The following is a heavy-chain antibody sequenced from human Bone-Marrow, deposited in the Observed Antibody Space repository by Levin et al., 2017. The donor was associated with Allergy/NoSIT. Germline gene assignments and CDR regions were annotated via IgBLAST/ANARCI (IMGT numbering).Heavy chain of an antibody. Sequence: GGSLRLSCAASGFTFRGYGFHWVRQAPGKGLEWVAVIWLDGRSQHYADSVKGRFTISRDNSQNTLWLQMNSLRAEDTAIYYCARGIIGDVRVAHKEAFDIWGQGTMVSVSS. J-gene: IGHJ3*02. V-gene: IGHV3-33*01. CDR3: ARGIIGDVRVAHKEAFDI. D-gene: IGHD2-8*02. CDR2: IWLDGRSQ. CDR1: GFTFRGYG.